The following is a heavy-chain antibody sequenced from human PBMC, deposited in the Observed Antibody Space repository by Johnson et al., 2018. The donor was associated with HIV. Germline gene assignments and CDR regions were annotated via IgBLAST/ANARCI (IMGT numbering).Heavy chain of an antibody. Sequence: VQLVESGGGLVQPGGSLRLSCTPSGFTFSNYAIYWVRQAPGKGLEYVSSISSIGGRTYCANSVQGRFTVSRDNSNNTLYLQMGSLRAGDTAVYYCVAATGANGLDIWGQGTKVTVSS. CDR2: ISSIGGRT. CDR1: GFTFSNYA. CDR3: VAATGANGLDI. D-gene: IGHD1-26*01. J-gene: IGHJ3*02. V-gene: IGHV3-64*01.